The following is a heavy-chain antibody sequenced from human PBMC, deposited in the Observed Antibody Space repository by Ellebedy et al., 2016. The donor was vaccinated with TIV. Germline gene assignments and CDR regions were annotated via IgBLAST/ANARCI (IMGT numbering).Heavy chain of an antibody. D-gene: IGHD6-25*01. J-gene: IGHJ6*02. CDR3: AREGAAGPTHSMDV. Sequence: GESLKISCSASGFTFNIYAMSWVRQAPGKGLEWVSYISSDSNSKYYADSVKGRFTISRDNAKNSLLLQMNSLRVEDTAIYFCAREGAAGPTHSMDVWGQGTTVSVSS. V-gene: IGHV3-48*01. CDR2: ISSDSNSK. CDR1: GFTFNIYA.